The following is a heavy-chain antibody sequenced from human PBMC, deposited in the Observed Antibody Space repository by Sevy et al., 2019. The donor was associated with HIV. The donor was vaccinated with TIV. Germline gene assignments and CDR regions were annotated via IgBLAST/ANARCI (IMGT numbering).Heavy chain of an antibody. Sequence: GGSLRLSCAASVFTFSSYTMSWVRQAPGKGLEWVSAISGVDGSTYYADSVKGRFTISRDNSKNTLYPQMNSLRAEDTALYYCAKDPGALAWYLDYWGQGTLVTVSS. V-gene: IGHV3-23*01. CDR1: VFTFSSYT. D-gene: IGHD6-19*01. J-gene: IGHJ4*02. CDR3: AKDPGALAWYLDY. CDR2: ISGVDGST.